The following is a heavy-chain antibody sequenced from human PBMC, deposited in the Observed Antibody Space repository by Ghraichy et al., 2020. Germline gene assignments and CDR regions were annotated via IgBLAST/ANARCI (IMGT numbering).Heavy chain of an antibody. V-gene: IGHV3-7*01. Sequence: GGSLRLSCAASGFTFSFYWMSWVRQAPGKGLEWVANIKQDGIETHYLYSVKGRFTISRDNAKKSLYLQMNSLRAEDTDVYYCVRDRGCSGGGCYSGLVSDYWCQGSLVTVSS. CDR3: VRDRGCSGGGCYSGLVSDY. D-gene: IGHD2-15*01. CDR1: GFTFSFYW. J-gene: IGHJ4*02. CDR2: IKQDGIET.